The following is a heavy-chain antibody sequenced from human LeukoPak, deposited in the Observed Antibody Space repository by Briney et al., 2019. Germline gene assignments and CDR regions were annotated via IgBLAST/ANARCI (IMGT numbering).Heavy chain of an antibody. CDR1: GFTFTNYG. CDR3: ARDLSPVVRASPMGY. Sequence: PGGSLRLSCAASGFTFTNYGMHWVRQAPGKGLEWVALITYDGYYKYYSDSVEGRFTISSDTSKNTLYLQMNSLRAEDTAVYYCARDLSPVVRASPMGYWGQGTPVTVSS. CDR2: ITYDGYYK. D-gene: IGHD3-10*01. V-gene: IGHV3-30*03. J-gene: IGHJ4*02.